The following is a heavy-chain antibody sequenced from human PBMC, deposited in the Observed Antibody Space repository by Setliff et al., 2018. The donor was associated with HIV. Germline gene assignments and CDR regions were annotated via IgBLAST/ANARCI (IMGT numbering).Heavy chain of an antibody. CDR1: AGSISSSNYY. J-gene: IGHJ3*02. D-gene: IGHD5-12*01. Sequence: SETLSLTCTVSAGSISSSNYYWGWIRQPPGKGLEWIGSIYYSYSSGSTYYNPSLKSRVTISVDTSKNQFSLKLRSVTAADTAVYYCARPEMATITSFGFDIWGPGTMVTVSS. CDR3: ARPEMATITSFGFDI. V-gene: IGHV4-39*07. CDR2: IYYSYSSGST.